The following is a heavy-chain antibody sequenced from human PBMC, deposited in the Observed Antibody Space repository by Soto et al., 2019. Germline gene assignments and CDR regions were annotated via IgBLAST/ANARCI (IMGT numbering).Heavy chain of an antibody. CDR2: MNPNSGHT. CDR3: ASDMRTT. J-gene: IGHJ4*02. Sequence: QVQLVQSGAEVKKPGASVKVSCKASGYTFTSHDINWMRQATGQGLEWMGWMNPNSGHTNYAQKFQGRVTMTRHTSISTAYMEFTNPRSEDTAIYYCASDMRTTGGQGTLVTVSS. V-gene: IGHV1-8*01. D-gene: IGHD2-2*01. CDR1: GYTFTSHD.